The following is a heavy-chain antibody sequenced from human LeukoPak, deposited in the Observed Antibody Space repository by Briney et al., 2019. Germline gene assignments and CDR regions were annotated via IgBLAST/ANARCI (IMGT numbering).Heavy chain of an antibody. CDR2: ISYDGSNK. J-gene: IGHJ4*02. V-gene: IGHV3-30*04. CDR3: ARTLAARYSGNRNAAYFDY. D-gene: IGHD1-26*01. CDR1: GFTFISYA. Sequence: PGGSLRLSCAASGFTFISYAMHWVRQAPGKGLEGVAVISYDGSNKYYADSVKGRFTISRDNSKNTLYLQMNSLRAEDTAVYYCARTLAARYSGNRNAAYFDYWGQGTLVTVSS.